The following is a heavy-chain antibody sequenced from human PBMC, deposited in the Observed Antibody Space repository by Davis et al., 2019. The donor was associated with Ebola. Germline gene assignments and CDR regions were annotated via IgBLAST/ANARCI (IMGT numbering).Heavy chain of an antibody. Sequence: GESLKISCAGSGFTFSSYSMSWVRQAPGKGLEWVANIKQDGSEKYYVDSVKGRFTISRDNAKNSLYLQMNSLRAEDTAVYYCAILKGTYGMDVWGQGTTVIVSS. V-gene: IGHV3-7*01. CDR2: IKQDGSEK. CDR3: AILKGTYGMDV. D-gene: IGHD3-10*01. CDR1: GFTFSSYS. J-gene: IGHJ6*02.